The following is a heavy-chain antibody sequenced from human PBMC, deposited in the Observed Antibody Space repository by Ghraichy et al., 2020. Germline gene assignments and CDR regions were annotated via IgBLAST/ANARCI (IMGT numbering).Heavy chain of an antibody. CDR2: IDWDDDK. CDR1: GFSLSTSGMC. Sequence: QTLSLTCTFSGFSLSTSGMCVSWIRQPPGKALEWLALIDWDDDKYYSTSLKTRLTISKDTSKNQVVLTMTNMDPVDTATYYCARISADYYDSSGYYAYYFDYWGQGTLVTVSS. J-gene: IGHJ4*02. V-gene: IGHV2-70*01. CDR3: ARISADYYDSSGYYAYYFDY. D-gene: IGHD3-22*01.